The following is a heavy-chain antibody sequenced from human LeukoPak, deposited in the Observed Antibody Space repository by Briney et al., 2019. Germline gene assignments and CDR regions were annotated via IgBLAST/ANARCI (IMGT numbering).Heavy chain of an antibody. CDR1: GFTFSSYS. D-gene: IGHD2-8*01. V-gene: IGHV3-21*01. Sequence: GGSLRLSCAASGFTFSSYSMNWVRQAPGKGLEWVSSISSSSSYIYYADSVKGRFTISRDNAKNSLYLQMNSLRAEDTAVYYCARGAIVLMVYAKYRTRYFDYWGQGTLVTVSS. J-gene: IGHJ4*02. CDR3: ARGAIVLMVYAKYRTRYFDY. CDR2: ISSSSSYI.